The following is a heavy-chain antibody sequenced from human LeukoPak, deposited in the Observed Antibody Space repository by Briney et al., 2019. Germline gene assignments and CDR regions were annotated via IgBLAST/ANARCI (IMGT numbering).Heavy chain of an antibody. J-gene: IGHJ4*02. D-gene: IGHD4-17*01. Sequence: PGGSLRLSCVASGFTFSRYAMSWVRQAPGKGLEWVSAIDGSGCNTYYADSVKGRFTISRDNSKNTLFLQMNSLRAEDTAVYFCAKDSSVPYGITNWGQGTLVTVSS. CDR1: GFTFSRYA. CDR2: IDGSGCNT. CDR3: AKDSSVPYGITN. V-gene: IGHV3-23*01.